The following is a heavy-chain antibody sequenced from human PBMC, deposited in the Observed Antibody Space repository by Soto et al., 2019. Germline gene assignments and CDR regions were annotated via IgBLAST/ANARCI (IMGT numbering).Heavy chain of an antibody. CDR2: FNPNSGDT. D-gene: IGHD6-19*01. J-gene: IGHJ4*02. V-gene: IGHV1-2*02. Sequence: ASVKVSCKASGYIFTAYSMHCVRQAPGQGLEWVGWFNPNSGDTIYAQKFQGRVTLTGDTSISTAYMELYSLTSDDTAVYYCAREASAVISLDYWGQGTLVTVSS. CDR3: AREASAVISLDY. CDR1: GYIFTAYS.